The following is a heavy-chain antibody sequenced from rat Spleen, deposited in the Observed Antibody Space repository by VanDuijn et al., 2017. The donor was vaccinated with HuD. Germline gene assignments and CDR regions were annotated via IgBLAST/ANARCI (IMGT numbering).Heavy chain of an antibody. CDR2: ISSDGRST. V-gene: IGHV5-25*01. Sequence: EVQLVESGGGLVQPGRSIKLSCSTSGFSFTNYDVTWVRQAPKKGLEWVSSISSDGRSTYYRDSVKGRFTISRDNAKTILYLQMDSLRSEDTATYFCASRTGNWFAYWGQGTLVTVSS. D-gene: IGHD5-1*01. CDR3: ASRTGNWFAY. J-gene: IGHJ3*01. CDR1: GFSFTNYD.